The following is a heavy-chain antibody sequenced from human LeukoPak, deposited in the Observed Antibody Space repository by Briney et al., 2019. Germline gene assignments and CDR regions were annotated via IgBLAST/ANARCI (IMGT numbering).Heavy chain of an antibody. CDR2: ISSSSSYT. CDR3: ARNGGYSNYYFDY. CDR1: GFTFSDYY. V-gene: IGHV3-11*06. D-gene: IGHD5-18*01. Sequence: GGSLRLSCAASGFTFSDYYMSWIRQAPGKGLEWVSYISSSSSYTNYADSVKGRFTIPRDNAKNSLYLQMNSLRAEDTAVYYCARNGGYSNYYFDYWGQGTLVTVSS. J-gene: IGHJ4*02.